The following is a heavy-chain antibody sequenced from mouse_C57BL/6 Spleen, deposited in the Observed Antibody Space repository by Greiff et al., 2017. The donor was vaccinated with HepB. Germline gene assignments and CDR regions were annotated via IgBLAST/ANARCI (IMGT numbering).Heavy chain of an antibody. J-gene: IGHJ1*03. D-gene: IGHD2-3*01. Sequence: VQLQQPGAELVKPGASVKLSCKASGYTFTGYWMHWVKQRPGQGLEWIGMIHPNSGSTNYNEKFKSKATLTVDKSSSTAYMQLSSLTSEDSAVYYCARQDGYYVWYFDVWGTGTTVTVSS. V-gene: IGHV1-64*01. CDR3: ARQDGYYVWYFDV. CDR1: GYTFTGYW. CDR2: IHPNSGST.